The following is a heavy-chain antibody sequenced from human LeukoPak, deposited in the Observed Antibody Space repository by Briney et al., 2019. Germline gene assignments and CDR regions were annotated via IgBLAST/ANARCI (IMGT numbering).Heavy chain of an antibody. Sequence: SETLSLTCAVYGGSFSGYYWSWIRQPPGKGLEWIGEINHSGSTNYNPSLKSRVTISVDTSKNQFSLKLSSVTAADTAVYYCARGGYSYGYYFGYWGQGTLVTVSS. J-gene: IGHJ4*02. CDR1: GGSFSGYY. CDR2: INHSGST. D-gene: IGHD5-18*01. CDR3: ARGGYSYGYYFGY. V-gene: IGHV4-34*01.